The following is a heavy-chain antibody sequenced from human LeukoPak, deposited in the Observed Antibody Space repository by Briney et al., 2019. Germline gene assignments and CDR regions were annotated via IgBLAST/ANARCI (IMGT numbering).Heavy chain of an antibody. CDR3: ARSGDSWSCDN. V-gene: IGHV1-3*01. Sequence: ASVKVSCKASGYTFSHYGVQWVRQAPGQTLEWMRWINAGTGDGRYSPKFQGRLTMTTDTSATTLYMELNSLKSEDTAVYYCARSGDSWSCDNWGQGTLVTVSS. CDR2: INAGTGDG. J-gene: IGHJ4*02. CDR1: GYTFSHYG. D-gene: IGHD3-10*01.